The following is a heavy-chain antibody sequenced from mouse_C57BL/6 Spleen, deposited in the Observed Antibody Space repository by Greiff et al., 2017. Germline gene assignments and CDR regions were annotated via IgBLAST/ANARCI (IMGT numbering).Heavy chain of an antibody. Sequence: VQLQQSGPGLVAPSQSLSITCTVSGFSLTSYAISWVRQPPGKGLEWLGVIWTGGGTNYNSALKSRLSISKDNSKSQVILKMNSLQTDDTARYYWARNPEYSNGHYDYWGQGTTLTVAS. D-gene: IGHD2-5*01. J-gene: IGHJ2*01. CDR1: GFSLTSYA. V-gene: IGHV2-9-1*01. CDR3: ARNPEYSNGHYDY. CDR2: IWTGGGT.